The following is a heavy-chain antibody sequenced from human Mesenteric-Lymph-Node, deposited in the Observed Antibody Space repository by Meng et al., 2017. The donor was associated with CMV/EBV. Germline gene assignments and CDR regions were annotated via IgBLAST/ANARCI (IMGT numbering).Heavy chain of an antibody. V-gene: IGHV4-39*01. D-gene: IGHD1-20*01. CDR3: ARLLGMSGSLDY. Sequence: VSGGSISSNSYFWAWIRQPPGRGLEWIGSISYSGSTYYNPSLKSRVTISVDTSKNQFSQRLTSVTALDTAVYYCARLLGMSGSLDYWSHGTLVTVSS. CDR1: GGSISSNSYF. J-gene: IGHJ4*01. CDR2: ISYSGST.